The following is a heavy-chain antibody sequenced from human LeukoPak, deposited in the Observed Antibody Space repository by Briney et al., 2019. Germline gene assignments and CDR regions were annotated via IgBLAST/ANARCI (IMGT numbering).Heavy chain of an antibody. V-gene: IGHV4-39*01. CDR1: GGSISSSSYY. CDR2: IYYSGSP. Sequence: PSETLSLACTVSGGSISSSSYYWGWIRQPPGKGLEWIGSIYYSGSPYYNPSLKSRVTISVDTSKKQFSLKLSSVTAADTAVYYCARHVGFITMVRGVIDNNWFDPWGQGTLVTVSS. CDR3: ARHVGFITMVRGVIDNNWFDP. D-gene: IGHD3-10*01. J-gene: IGHJ5*02.